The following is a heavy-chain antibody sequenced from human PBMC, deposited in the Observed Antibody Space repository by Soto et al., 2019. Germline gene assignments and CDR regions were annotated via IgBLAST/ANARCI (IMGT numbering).Heavy chain of an antibody. Sequence: ASVKVSCKASGYTFTSYGISWVRQAPGQGLEWMGWISAYNGNTNYAQKLQGRVTMTTDTSTSTAYMELRSLRSDDTAVYYCARVSLIYSSSSGDYYYGMAFWGQGTTVIVSS. CDR2: ISAYNGNT. J-gene: IGHJ6*02. CDR1: GYTFTSYG. V-gene: IGHV1-18*01. CDR3: ARVSLIYSSSSGDYYYGMAF. D-gene: IGHD6-6*01.